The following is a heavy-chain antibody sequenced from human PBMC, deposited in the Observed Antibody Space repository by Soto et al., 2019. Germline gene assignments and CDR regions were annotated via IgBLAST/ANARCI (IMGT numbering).Heavy chain of an antibody. J-gene: IGHJ5*02. CDR3: ARLVAAASSWFDP. CDR1: GGSFSGYY. V-gene: IGHV4-34*01. D-gene: IGHD2-2*01. CDR2: INHSGST. Sequence: SGTLSLTCAVYGGSFSGYYWGWVRPPPGKGLEWIGEINHSGSTNYNPSLKSRVTISVDTSKNQFSLKLSSVTTADTAVYYCARLVAAASSWFDPWGQGTLVTVS.